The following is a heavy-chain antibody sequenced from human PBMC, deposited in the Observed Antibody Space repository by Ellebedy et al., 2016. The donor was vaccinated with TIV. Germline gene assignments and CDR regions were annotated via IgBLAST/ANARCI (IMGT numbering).Heavy chain of an antibody. V-gene: IGHV4-31*03. CDR2: ISFSGST. CDR1: GGSINSCGHY. Sequence: LRLSXSVSGGSINSCGHYWSWIRHHPAKGLEWIGYISFSGSTYYTPSLRGRVSISMDTPKSQFFLKVTSVTAADTAIYYCAGGALAPVGWFDPWGQGILVTVAS. CDR3: AGGALAPVGWFDP. D-gene: IGHD2-15*01. J-gene: IGHJ5*02.